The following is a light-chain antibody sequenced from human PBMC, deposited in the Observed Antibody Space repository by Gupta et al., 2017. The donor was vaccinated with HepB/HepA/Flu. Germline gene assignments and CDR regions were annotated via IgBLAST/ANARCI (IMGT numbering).Light chain of an antibody. Sequence: DFVMTQSPDSLAVSLGERATINCKSSQSGRYNSNQKNYLAWHQQKPGQPLKLLISWASTRDSGLPDRFSGRASATDFTLTISIRPAEDVTVYYCQRYYTMPLTFGQGTKVEVK. CDR2: WAS. V-gene: IGKV4-1*01. CDR3: QRYYTMPLT. CDR1: QSGRYNSNQKNY. J-gene: IGKJ1*01.